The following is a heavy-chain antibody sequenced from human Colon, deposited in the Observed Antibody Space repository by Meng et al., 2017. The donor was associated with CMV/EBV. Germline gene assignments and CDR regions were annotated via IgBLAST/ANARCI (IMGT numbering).Heavy chain of an antibody. D-gene: IGHD3-3*01. V-gene: IGHV3-11*01. CDR3: VRDGVTPDY. J-gene: IGHJ4*02. Sequence: GESLKISCGASGFIFSDYSMSWIRQAPGKGLEWLSYMTNSGNTITYADSVKGRFTISRDNAKNSLYLDMNSLRVKDTAMYYCVRDGVTPDYWGQGTLVTVSS. CDR1: GFIFSDYS. CDR2: MTNSGNTI.